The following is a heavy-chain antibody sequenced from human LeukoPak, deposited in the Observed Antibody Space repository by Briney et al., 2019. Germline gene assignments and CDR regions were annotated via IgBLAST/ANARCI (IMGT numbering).Heavy chain of an antibody. J-gene: IGHJ1*01. CDR1: GGSFSGYY. CDR2: INHSGST. CDR3: ARGWVVTAIPLFQH. V-gene: IGHV4-34*01. Sequence: SETLSLTCAVYGGSFSGYYWSWIRQPPGKGLEWIGEINHSGSTNYNPSLKSRVTISVDTSKNQFSLKLSSVTAADTAVYYCARGWVVTAIPLFQHWGQGTLVTVSS. D-gene: IGHD2-21*02.